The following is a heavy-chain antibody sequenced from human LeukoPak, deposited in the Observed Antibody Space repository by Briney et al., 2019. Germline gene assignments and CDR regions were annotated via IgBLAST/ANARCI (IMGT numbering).Heavy chain of an antibody. CDR1: GFTFSSYS. CDR2: ISSSSSYI. CDR3: ARSSGYYYASWNFDY. V-gene: IGHV3-21*01. J-gene: IGHJ4*02. D-gene: IGHD3-22*01. Sequence: PGRSLRLSCAASGFTFSSYSMNWVRQAPGKGLEWVSSISSSSSYIYYADSVKGRFTISRDNAKNSLYLQMNSLRAEDTAVYYCARSSGYYYASWNFDYWGQGTLVTVFS.